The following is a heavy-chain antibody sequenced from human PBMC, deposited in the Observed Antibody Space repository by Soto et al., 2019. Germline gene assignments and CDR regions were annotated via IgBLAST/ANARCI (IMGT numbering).Heavy chain of an antibody. V-gene: IGHV1-3*01. D-gene: IGHD5-18*01. J-gene: IGHJ4*02. CDR1: GYTFTSYA. Sequence: ASVKVSCKASGYTFTSYAMHWVRQAPGQRLEWMGWINAGNGNTKYSQKYQGRITITRDTSASTAYMELSSLRSEDTAAYYCSRGIHSYGYLGGQGTLVT. CDR3: SRGIHSYGYL. CDR2: INAGNGNT.